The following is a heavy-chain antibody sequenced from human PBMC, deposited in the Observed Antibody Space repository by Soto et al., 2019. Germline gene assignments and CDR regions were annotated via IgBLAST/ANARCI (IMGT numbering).Heavy chain of an antibody. Sequence: PSETLSLTCTVSGGSISSGDYYWSWIRQPPGKGLEWIGYIYYSGSTYYNPSLKSRVTISVDTSKNQFSLKLSSVTAADTAVYYCARVASYDFWSGYSTAGGYFDYWGQGTLATVSS. V-gene: IGHV4-30-4*01. CDR2: IYYSGST. J-gene: IGHJ4*02. CDR3: ARVASYDFWSGYSTAGGYFDY. CDR1: GGSISSGDYY. D-gene: IGHD3-3*01.